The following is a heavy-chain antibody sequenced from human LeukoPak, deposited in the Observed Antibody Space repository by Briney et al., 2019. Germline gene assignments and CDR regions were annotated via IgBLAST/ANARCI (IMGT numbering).Heavy chain of an antibody. CDR1: GLTFDDYT. CDR2: ISWDGGST. V-gene: IGHV3-43*01. CDR3: AKRSYDLRDAEGGYFQH. Sequence: PGGSLRLSCAASGLTFDDYTMHWVRQAPGKGLEWVSLISWDGGSTYYADSVKGRFTISRDNSKNSLYLQMNSLRTEDTALYYCAKRSYDLRDAEGGYFQHWGQGTLVTVSS. J-gene: IGHJ1*01. D-gene: IGHD3-16*01.